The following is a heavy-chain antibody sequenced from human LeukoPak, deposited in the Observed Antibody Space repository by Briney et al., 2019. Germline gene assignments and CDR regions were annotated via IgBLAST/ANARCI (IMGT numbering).Heavy chain of an antibody. V-gene: IGHV3-11*04. CDR1: GFTFSDYY. CDR2: ISSSGTTT. CDR3: ARALTDVYYGSGSYKD. Sequence: PGGSLRLSCAASGFTFSDYYMSWIRQAPGKGLECLSYISSSGTTTYYADSVKGRFTISRDNAKNTLYLQMNSLRAEDTAVYYCARALTDVYYGSGSYKDWGQGTLVTVSS. D-gene: IGHD3-10*01. J-gene: IGHJ4*02.